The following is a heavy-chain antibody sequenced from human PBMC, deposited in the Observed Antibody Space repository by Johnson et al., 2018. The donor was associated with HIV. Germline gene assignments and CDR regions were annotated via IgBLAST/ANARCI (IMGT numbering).Heavy chain of an antibody. Sequence: VQLVESGGGLVQPGRSLRLSCAASGFTFDDYAMHWVRQVPGKGLEWVSGISWNSGSIGYADSVEGRFTISRDNAKNSLYLQMNSLRAEDTAVYYCAKDTSEGVVEAAIGAFDIWGQGTMVTVSP. D-gene: IGHD2-15*01. J-gene: IGHJ3*02. CDR3: AKDTSEGVVEAAIGAFDI. V-gene: IGHV3-9*01. CDR2: ISWNSGSI. CDR1: GFTFDDYA.